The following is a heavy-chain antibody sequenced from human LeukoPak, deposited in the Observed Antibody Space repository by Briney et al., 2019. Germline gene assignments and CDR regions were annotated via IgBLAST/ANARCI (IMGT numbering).Heavy chain of an antibody. Sequence: PGGSLRLSCAASGLTFDDHAMHWVRQAPGKGLEWVSLISGNGGSTYYADSVKGRFTISRDNFKDSLYLQMDSLRAEDTAIYYCARAYCSSTSCFGWGQGTLVTVSS. CDR3: ARAYCSSTSCFG. CDR1: GLTFDDHA. D-gene: IGHD2-2*01. CDR2: ISGNGGST. V-gene: IGHV3-43*02. J-gene: IGHJ4*02.